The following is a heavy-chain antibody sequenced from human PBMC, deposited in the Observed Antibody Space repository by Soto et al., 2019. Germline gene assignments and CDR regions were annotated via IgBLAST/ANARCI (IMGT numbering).Heavy chain of an antibody. V-gene: IGHV3-23*01. CDR1: GFTFSSYA. CDR2: ISGSGGST. D-gene: IGHD1-26*01. Sequence: EVQLLESGGGLVQPGGSLRLSCAASGFTFSSYAMSWVRQAPGKGLEWVSAISGSGGSTYYADSVKGRFTISRDNSKNTLYLQMNSLRAEDTAVYYCAKDTLVGASFYYYYGMDVWGHGTTVTVSS. J-gene: IGHJ6*02. CDR3: AKDTLVGASFYYYYGMDV.